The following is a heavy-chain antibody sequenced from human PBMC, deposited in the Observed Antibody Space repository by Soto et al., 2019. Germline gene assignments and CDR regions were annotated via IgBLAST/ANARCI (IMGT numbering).Heavy chain of an antibody. CDR2: ISAYNGNT. V-gene: IGHV1-18*01. CDR3: ARDGLSDYVWGSYRETNWFDP. D-gene: IGHD3-16*02. CDR1: GYTFTSYG. Sequence: QVQLVQSGAEVKKPGASVKVSCKASGYTFTSYGISWVRQAPGQGLEWMGWISAYNGNTNYAQKLQGRVTMTTDTSTXTARMXXRSLRSDDTAVYYCARDGLSDYVWGSYRETNWFDPWGQGTLVTVSS. J-gene: IGHJ5*02.